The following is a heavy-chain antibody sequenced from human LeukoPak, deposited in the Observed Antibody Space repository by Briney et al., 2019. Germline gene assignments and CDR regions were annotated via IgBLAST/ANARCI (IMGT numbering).Heavy chain of an antibody. V-gene: IGHV4-34*01. Sequence: SETQSLTCAVYGGSFSGYYWSWIRQPPGKGLEWIGEINHSGSTNYNPSLKSRVTISVDTSKNQFSLKLSSVTAADTAVYYCARVPIRITIFGVVIKYYYYYGMDVWGQGTTVTVSS. CDR2: INHSGST. D-gene: IGHD3-3*01. J-gene: IGHJ6*02. CDR1: GGSFSGYY. CDR3: ARVPIRITIFGVVIKYYYYYGMDV.